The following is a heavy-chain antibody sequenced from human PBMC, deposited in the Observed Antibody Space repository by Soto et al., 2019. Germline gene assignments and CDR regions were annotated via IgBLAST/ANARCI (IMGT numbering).Heavy chain of an antibody. V-gene: IGHV1-2*04. CDR2: INPNSGGT. Sequence: ASVKVSCKASGYTFTGYYMHWVRQAPGQGLEWMGWINPNSGGTNYAQKFQGWVTMTRDTSISTAYMELSRLRSDDTAVYYCATSSPPESSSPGPDYGMDVWGQGTTVTVSS. D-gene: IGHD6-6*01. CDR1: GYTFTGYY. CDR3: ATSSPPESSSPGPDYGMDV. J-gene: IGHJ6*02.